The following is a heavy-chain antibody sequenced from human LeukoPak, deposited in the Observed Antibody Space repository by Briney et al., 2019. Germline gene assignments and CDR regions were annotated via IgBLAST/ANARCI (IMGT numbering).Heavy chain of an antibody. CDR2: INPNSGGT. CDR3: ARSQYGDYGLDY. Sequence: ASVKVSCKASGYTFTGYYMHWVRQAPGQGLEWMGWINPNSGGTNYAQKFQGRVTMTRDTSISAAYMELSRLRSDDTAVYYCARSQYGDYGLDYWGQGTLVTVSS. J-gene: IGHJ4*02. CDR1: GYTFTGYY. D-gene: IGHD4-17*01. V-gene: IGHV1-2*02.